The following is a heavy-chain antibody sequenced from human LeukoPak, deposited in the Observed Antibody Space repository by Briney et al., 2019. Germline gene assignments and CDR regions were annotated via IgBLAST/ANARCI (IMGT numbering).Heavy chain of an antibody. Sequence: SETLSLTCTVSGGSIISSIYYWAWIRQPPGKGLEWIGSVYYSGTAYYNPSLKGRVTLSVDTSKNHFSLHLSSVTAADTAVYYCARHLGTYRYSAFDIWGRGTMVTVSS. J-gene: IGHJ3*02. D-gene: IGHD3-16*02. CDR3: ARHLGTYRYSAFDI. CDR1: GGSIISSIYY. V-gene: IGHV4-39*02. CDR2: VYYSGTA.